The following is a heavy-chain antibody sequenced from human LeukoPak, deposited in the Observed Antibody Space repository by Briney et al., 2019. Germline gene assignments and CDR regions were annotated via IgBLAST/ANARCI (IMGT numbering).Heavy chain of an antibody. CDR2: IKSKTDGGTT. CDR3: TTAFLPAYYYDSSPDY. V-gene: IGHV3-15*01. Sequence: GGSLRLSCAASGFTFSNAWMSWVRQAPGKGLEWVGRIKSKTDGGTTDYAAPVKGRFTISRDDSKNTLYLQMNSLKTEDTAVYYCTTAFLPAYYYDSSPDYWGQGTLVTVSS. J-gene: IGHJ4*02. CDR1: GFTFSNAW. D-gene: IGHD3-22*01.